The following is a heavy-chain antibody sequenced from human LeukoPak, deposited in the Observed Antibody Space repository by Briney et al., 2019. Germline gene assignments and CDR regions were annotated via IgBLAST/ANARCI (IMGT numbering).Heavy chain of an antibody. CDR3: ATTTGQWLTFDY. Sequence: GGSLRLSCAASGFTFSSYGMHWVRQAPGKGLEWVAVISYDGSNKYYADSVKGRFTISRGNSKNTLYLQMNSLRAEDTAVYYCATTTGQWLTFDYWGQGTLVTVSS. CDR2: ISYDGSNK. D-gene: IGHD6-19*01. V-gene: IGHV3-30*03. J-gene: IGHJ4*02. CDR1: GFTFSSYG.